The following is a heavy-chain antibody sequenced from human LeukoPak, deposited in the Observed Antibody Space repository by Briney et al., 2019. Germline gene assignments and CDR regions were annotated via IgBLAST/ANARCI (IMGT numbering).Heavy chain of an antibody. CDR1: GFTFSDYA. CDR2: ISGSGGIT. J-gene: IGHJ4*02. D-gene: IGHD3-22*01. Sequence: AGGSLRLSCAASGFTFSDYAMSWVRQAPGKGLEWVSGISGSGGITYYADSVKGRFTISRDNSKNTLHLQMNSLRAEDTAVYYCAKTYYYDSSGYYSGASDYWGQGTLVTVSS. V-gene: IGHV3-23*01. CDR3: AKTYYYDSSGYYSGASDY.